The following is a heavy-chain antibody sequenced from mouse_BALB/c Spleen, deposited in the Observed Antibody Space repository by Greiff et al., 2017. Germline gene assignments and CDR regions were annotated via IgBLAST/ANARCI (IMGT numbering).Heavy chain of an antibody. CDR2: ISYDGSN. CDR3: ARDGYYWYFDV. CDR1: GYSITSGYY. D-gene: IGHD2-2*01. Sequence: EVQLHQSGPGLVKPSQSLSLTCSVTGYSITSGYYWNWIRQFPGNKLEWMGYISYDGSNNYNPSLKNRISITRDTSKNQFFLKLNSVTTEDTATYYCARDGYYWYFDVWGAGTTVTVSS. J-gene: IGHJ1*01. V-gene: IGHV3-6*02.